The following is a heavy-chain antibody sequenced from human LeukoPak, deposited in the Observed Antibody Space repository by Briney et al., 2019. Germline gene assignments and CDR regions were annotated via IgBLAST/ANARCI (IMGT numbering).Heavy chain of an antibody. J-gene: IGHJ6*03. V-gene: IGHV4-59*12. CDR3: ARGIPETTVVTGGSGRFYYYYYMDV. CDR2: IYYSGST. CDR1: GGSISTYY. Sequence: SETLSLTCTVSGGSISTYYWSWLRQPPGKGLEWIGYIYYSGSTYYNPSLKSRVTISVDTSKNQFSLKLSSVTAADTAVYYCARGIPETTVVTGGSGRFYYYYYMDVWGKGTTVTVSS. D-gene: IGHD4-23*01.